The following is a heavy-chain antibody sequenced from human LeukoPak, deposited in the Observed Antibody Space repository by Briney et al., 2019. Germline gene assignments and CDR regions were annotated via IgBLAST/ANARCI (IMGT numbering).Heavy chain of an antibody. CDR3: AGGLTKDYSLYYYYYYGMDV. Sequence: PGGSLRLSCAASGFTFSSYEMNWVRQAPGKGLEWVSYISSSGSTIYYADSVKGRFTISRDNAKNSLYLQMNSLRAEDTAVYYCAGGLTKDYSLYYYYYYGMDVWGQGTTVAVSS. CDR1: GFTFSSYE. D-gene: IGHD4-11*01. CDR2: ISSSGSTI. V-gene: IGHV3-48*03. J-gene: IGHJ6*02.